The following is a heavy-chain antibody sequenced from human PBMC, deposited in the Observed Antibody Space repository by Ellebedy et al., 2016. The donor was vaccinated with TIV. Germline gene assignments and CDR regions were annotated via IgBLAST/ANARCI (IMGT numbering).Heavy chain of an antibody. J-gene: IGHJ6*02. CDR3: ARGMRVMSYYYGMDV. CDR2: ISSSSSAI. V-gene: IGHV3-48*04. CDR1: GFTFSSYS. Sequence: GESLKISCAASGFTFSSYSMNWVRQAPGKGLEWVSYISSSSSAIYYADSVKGRFTISRDNAKNSLYLQMNSLRAEDTAVYHCARGMRVMSYYYGMDVWGQGTTVTVSS. D-gene: IGHD3-16*01.